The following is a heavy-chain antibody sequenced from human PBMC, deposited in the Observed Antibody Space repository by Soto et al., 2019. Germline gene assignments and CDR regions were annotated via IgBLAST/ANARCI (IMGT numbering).Heavy chain of an antibody. CDR2: ISNDGSDT. Sequence: EVQLVESGGGLVQPGGSLRLSCAASGLPFGDNWMHWVRQAPGKGLVWVSRISNDGSDTTYAVSVRGRFTVSRDNAKNTLCLHMNSLRAEDTAVYYCARDSYSSATHWGHGTLVTVSS. CDR1: GLPFGDNW. CDR3: ARDSYSSATH. D-gene: IGHD4-4*01. V-gene: IGHV3-74*01. J-gene: IGHJ4*01.